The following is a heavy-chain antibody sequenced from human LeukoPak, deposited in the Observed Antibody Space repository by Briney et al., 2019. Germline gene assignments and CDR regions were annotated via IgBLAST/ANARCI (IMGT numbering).Heavy chain of an antibody. J-gene: IGHJ4*02. V-gene: IGHV4-59*12. CDR2: IYYSGST. D-gene: IGHD4-17*01. CDR3: GRGGGTTGVY. Sequence: PSETLSLTCTVSGGSISSYYWSWIRQPPGKGLEWIGYIYYSGSTNYNPSLKSRVTISVDKSKNQFSLKLSSVTAADTAVYYCGRGGGTTGVYWGQGTLVTVSS. CDR1: GGSISSYY.